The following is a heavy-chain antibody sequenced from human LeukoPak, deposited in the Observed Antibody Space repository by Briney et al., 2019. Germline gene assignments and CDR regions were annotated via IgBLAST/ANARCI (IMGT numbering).Heavy chain of an antibody. CDR2: IYYSGST. J-gene: IGHJ5*02. Sequence: SETLSLTCTVSGGSISSGDYYWSWIRQPPGKGLEWIGYIYYSGSTYYNPSLKSRVTISVDTSKNQFSLKLSSVTAAETAVYYCARENPLMSPARGFDPWGQGTLVTVSS. D-gene: IGHD2-2*01. V-gene: IGHV4-30-4*08. CDR1: GGSISSGDYY. CDR3: ARENPLMSPARGFDP.